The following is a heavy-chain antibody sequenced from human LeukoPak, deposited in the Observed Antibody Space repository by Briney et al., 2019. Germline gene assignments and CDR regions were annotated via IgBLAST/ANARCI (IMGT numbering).Heavy chain of an antibody. J-gene: IGHJ4*02. CDR1: GYTFTSYG. CDR3: ARDRGGYEFDY. CDR2: ISAYNGNT. V-gene: IGHV1-18*01. D-gene: IGHD5-12*01. Sequence: GASVKVSCKASGYTFTSYGISWVRQAPGQGLEWMGWISAYNGNTNYAQKLQGRVTMTTDTSTSTAYTELRSLRSDDTAVYYCARDRGGYEFDYWGQGTLVTVSS.